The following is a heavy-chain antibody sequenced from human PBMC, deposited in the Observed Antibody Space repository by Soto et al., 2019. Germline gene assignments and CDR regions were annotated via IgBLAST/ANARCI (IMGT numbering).Heavy chain of an antibody. J-gene: IGHJ4*02. CDR2: AGNKAHSFTT. Sequence: EVQLVESGGGLVQPGGSLRLSCAASGFTFSDHYMDWVRQAPGKGLEWVGRAGNKAHSFTTEYAASVKGRFTISRDDSKNSLSLQMNSLKTEDTAVYYCVRLDGTYYPDYWGQGTLVTVSS. V-gene: IGHV3-72*01. CDR1: GFTFSDHY. D-gene: IGHD1-26*01. CDR3: VRLDGTYYPDY.